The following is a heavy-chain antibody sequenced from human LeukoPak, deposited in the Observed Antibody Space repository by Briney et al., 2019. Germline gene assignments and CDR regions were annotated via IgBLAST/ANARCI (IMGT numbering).Heavy chain of an antibody. CDR2: IYYSGST. Sequence: SETLSLTCTVSGGSISSGDYYWSWIRQPPGKGLEWIGYIYYSGSTYYNPSLKSRVTISVDTSKNQFSLKLSSVTAADTAVYYCARDAVWGSSYGMDVWGQGTTVTVSS. V-gene: IGHV4-30-4*08. J-gene: IGHJ6*02. CDR1: GGSISSGDYY. CDR3: ARDAVWGSSYGMDV. D-gene: IGHD3-16*01.